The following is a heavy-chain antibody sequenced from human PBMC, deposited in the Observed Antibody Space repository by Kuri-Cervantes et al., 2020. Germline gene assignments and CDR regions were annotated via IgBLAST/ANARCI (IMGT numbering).Heavy chain of an antibody. Sequence: SETLSLTCTVSGGSINNYYWSWIRLPPGKGLEWIGYIYSSGSTNYNPSLKSRVTISVDTSKKQFSLKLSSVTAADTAVYYCARDNGNWYFDLWGRGTLVTVSS. CDR3: ARDNGNWYFDL. D-gene: IGHD3-16*02. CDR1: GGSINNYY. CDR2: IYSSGST. J-gene: IGHJ2*01. V-gene: IGHV4-59*12.